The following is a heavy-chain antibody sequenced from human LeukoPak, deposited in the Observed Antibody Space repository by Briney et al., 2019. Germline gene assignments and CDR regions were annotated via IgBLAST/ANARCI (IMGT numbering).Heavy chain of an antibody. CDR1: GGSISNGSYY. CDR2: IYTSGST. J-gene: IGHJ4*02. Sequence: SETLSLTCTVSGGSISNGSYYWSWIRQPAGKGVEWIGRIYTSGSTNYKPSLKSRVTISVDTSKNQFSLKLSSVTAADTAVYYCAREAYYYDSSAFDYWGQGTLVTVSS. D-gene: IGHD3-22*01. CDR3: AREAYYYDSSAFDY. V-gene: IGHV4-61*02.